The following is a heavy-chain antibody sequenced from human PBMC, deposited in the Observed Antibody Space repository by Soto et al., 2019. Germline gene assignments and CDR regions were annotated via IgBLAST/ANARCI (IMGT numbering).Heavy chain of an antibody. CDR3: ARQNSGSGSTYFAP. J-gene: IGHJ5*02. CDR1: GGSISSYY. Sequence: SETLSLTCTVSGGSISSYYWSWIRQPPGKGLEWIGYIYYSGSTNYNPSLKSRVTISVDTSKNQFSLKLNSMTAADKAVYYCARQNSGSGSTYFAPWGPGTLVTVSS. V-gene: IGHV4-59*08. CDR2: IYYSGST. D-gene: IGHD3-10*01.